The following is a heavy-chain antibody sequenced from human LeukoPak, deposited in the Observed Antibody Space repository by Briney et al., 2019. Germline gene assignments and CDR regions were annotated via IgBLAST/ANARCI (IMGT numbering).Heavy chain of an antibody. Sequence: SETLSLTCAVYGGSFSGYYWSWIRQPPGKGLEWIGEINHSGSTNYNPSLKSRVTISVDTSKNQFSLKLSSVTAADTAVYYSARDKTTVTTLRRYDAFDIWGQGTMVTVSS. CDR3: ARDKTTVTTLRRYDAFDI. CDR1: GGSFSGYY. CDR2: INHSGST. D-gene: IGHD4-17*01. J-gene: IGHJ3*02. V-gene: IGHV4-34*01.